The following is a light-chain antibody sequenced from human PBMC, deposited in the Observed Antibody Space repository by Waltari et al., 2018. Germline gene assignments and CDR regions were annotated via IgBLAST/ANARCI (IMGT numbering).Light chain of an antibody. V-gene: IGKV3-11*01. CDR3: QQRSTWPEVT. CDR2: AAS. J-gene: IGKJ3*01. Sequence: EMVLTPSPATLSLSPGERATLSRRAGQSVSINLAWYQHKPGPTPGLLIYAASNRATVIPARFSGSGAATDFTFTISSLAPEDFAVYYRQQRSTWPEVTFGPGTKVEIK. CDR1: QSVSIN.